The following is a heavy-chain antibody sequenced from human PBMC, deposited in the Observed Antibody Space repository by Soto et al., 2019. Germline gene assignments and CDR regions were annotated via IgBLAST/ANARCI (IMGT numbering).Heavy chain of an antibody. V-gene: IGHV3-74*01. D-gene: IGHD2-21*01. CDR1: GFTFGRHW. CDR3: ARPKGAAYSAFDI. J-gene: IGHJ3*02. CDR2: VNPEATIT. Sequence: EVQLVESGGGLVQPGGSLRLSCAASGFTFGRHWMHWIRQTPGEGLVSISRVNPEATITDYADSVRGRFTISRDNAKRTQYLEMHSLTDEDTGVYYCARPKGAAYSAFDIWGQGTKVTVSS.